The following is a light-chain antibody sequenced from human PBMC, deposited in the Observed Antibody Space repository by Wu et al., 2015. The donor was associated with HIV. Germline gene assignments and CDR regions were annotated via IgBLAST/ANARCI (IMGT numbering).Light chain of an antibody. CDR3: QHYSSSPTMYT. V-gene: IGKV3-20*01. CDR2: DAS. Sequence: EIVLTQSPATLSLSPRERATLSCRAIQSVSTFLAWFQQKPGQAPRLLIYDASKRATGIPDRFSGSESGTDFTLTISRLEPEDFAVYYCQHYSSSPTMYTFGQGTKLGDQT. CDR1: QSVSTF. J-gene: IGKJ2*01.